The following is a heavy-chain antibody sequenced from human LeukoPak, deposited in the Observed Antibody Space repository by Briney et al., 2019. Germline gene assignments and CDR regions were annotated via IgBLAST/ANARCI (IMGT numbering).Heavy chain of an antibody. CDR2: INPDSGDT. Sequence: GASVKVSCKASGYTFTGHYIHWVRQAPGQGLEWMGRINPDSGDTNYVEKFQGRVTMTRDTSISTVYMELSRLRSDDTAIYYCARDPLLIGGDKRGFDYWGQGTLVTVSS. D-gene: IGHD3-16*01. CDR3: ARDPLLIGGDKRGFDY. J-gene: IGHJ4*02. V-gene: IGHV1-2*06. CDR1: GYTFTGHY.